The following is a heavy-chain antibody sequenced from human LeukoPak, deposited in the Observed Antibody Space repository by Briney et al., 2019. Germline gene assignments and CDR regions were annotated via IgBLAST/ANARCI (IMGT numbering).Heavy chain of an antibody. V-gene: IGHV3-74*01. D-gene: IGHD3-9*01. CDR2: INSDGGTT. CDR3: ARRPLTGYYYFDY. Sequence: PGGSLRLSCAASGFTFRSYWMHRVRQAAGKGLVWVSRINSDGGTTTYADSVKGRFTISRDNAKNTLYLQMNSLRAEDTAVYYCARRPLTGYYYFDYWGPGTLVTVSS. CDR1: GFTFRSYW. J-gene: IGHJ4*02.